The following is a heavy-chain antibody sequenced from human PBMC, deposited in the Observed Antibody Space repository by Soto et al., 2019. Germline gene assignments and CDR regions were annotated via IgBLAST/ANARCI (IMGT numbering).Heavy chain of an antibody. V-gene: IGHV4-61*03. Sequence: VHLQESGPGLVKPSETLSLTCAVSGASVRSGSYYWSWLRQPPGKGLLWIGYIYFNGSTNYNPSLESRVTISLDTSQNHFSLDLTSVTTADTAVYYCARVSLGQWLAPFDYWGQGTLVSVSS. CDR1: GASVRSGSYY. D-gene: IGHD6-19*01. CDR2: IYFNGST. CDR3: ARVSLGQWLAPFDY. J-gene: IGHJ4*02.